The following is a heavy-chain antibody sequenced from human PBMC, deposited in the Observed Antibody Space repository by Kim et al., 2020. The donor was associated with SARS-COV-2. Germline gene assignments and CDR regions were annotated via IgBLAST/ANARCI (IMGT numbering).Heavy chain of an antibody. J-gene: IGHJ5*02. CDR3: ARGFRYYDSSGYSNWFDP. CDR1: GGSISSSNW. V-gene: IGHV4-4*02. D-gene: IGHD3-22*01. Sequence: SETLSLICAVSGGSISSSNWWSWVRQPPGKGLEWIGEIYHSGSTNYNPSLKSRVTISVDKSKNQFSLKLSSVTAADTAVYYCARGFRYYDSSGYSNWFDPWGQGTLVTVSS. CDR2: IYHSGST.